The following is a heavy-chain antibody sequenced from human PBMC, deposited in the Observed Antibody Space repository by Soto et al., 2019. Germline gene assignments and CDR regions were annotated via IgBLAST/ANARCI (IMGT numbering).Heavy chain of an antibody. Sequence: PGGSLRLSCAASGSTFDNYAMHWVRQAPGKGLEWVSGISWNSGNIGYADSVKGRFTIARDNAKTSLYLEMNSLRAEDTALYYCAKSLKIFGLATTRSGPLDSWGQGALVTVSS. CDR2: ISWNSGNI. D-gene: IGHD3-3*01. V-gene: IGHV3-9*01. J-gene: IGHJ4*02. CDR3: AKSLKIFGLATTRSGPLDS. CDR1: GSTFDNYA.